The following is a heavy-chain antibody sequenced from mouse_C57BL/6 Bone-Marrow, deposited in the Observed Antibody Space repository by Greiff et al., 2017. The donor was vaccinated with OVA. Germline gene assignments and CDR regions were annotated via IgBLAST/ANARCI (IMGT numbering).Heavy chain of an antibody. CDR1: GYTFTSYT. Sequence: VQLVESGAELARPGASVKMSCKASGYTFTSYTMHWVKQRPGQGLEWIGYINPSSGYTKYNQKFKDKATLTADKSSSTAYMQLSSLTSEDSAVCIYYGNYNYAMDYWGQGTSVTVSS. CDR2: INPSSGYT. CDR3: YGNYNYAMDY. J-gene: IGHJ4*01. D-gene: IGHD2-1*01. V-gene: IGHV1-4*01.